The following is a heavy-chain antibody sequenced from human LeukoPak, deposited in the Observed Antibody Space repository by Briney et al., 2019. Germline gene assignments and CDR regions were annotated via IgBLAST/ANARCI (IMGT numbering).Heavy chain of an antibody. CDR2: ISRNGRNT. V-gene: IGHV3-23*01. CDR3: ANDYDSTDFYEGD. Sequence: PGGSLRLSCAASGFTLSNFAMSWVRQAPGKGLEWVSLISRNGRNTHYADSVKGRFTISRDTSKNTLFLEMNSLSVEDTALYYCANDYDSTDFYEGDWGQGTLVTVSS. D-gene: IGHD3-16*01. J-gene: IGHJ4*02. CDR1: GFTLSNFA.